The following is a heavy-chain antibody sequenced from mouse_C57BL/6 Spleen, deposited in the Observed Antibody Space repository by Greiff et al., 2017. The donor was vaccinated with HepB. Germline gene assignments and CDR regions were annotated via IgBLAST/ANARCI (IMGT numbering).Heavy chain of an antibody. D-gene: IGHD2-2*01. J-gene: IGHJ4*01. CDR2: IYPGSGST. CDR1: GYTFTSYW. CDR3: AAYIAYGYDVGYAMDY. V-gene: IGHV1-55*01. Sequence: QVQLQQPGAELVKPGASVKMSCKASGYTFTSYWITWVKQRPGQGLEWIGDIYPGSGSTNYNEKFKSKATLTVDTSSSTAYMQLSSLTSEDSAVYYCAAYIAYGYDVGYAMDYWGQGTSVTVSS.